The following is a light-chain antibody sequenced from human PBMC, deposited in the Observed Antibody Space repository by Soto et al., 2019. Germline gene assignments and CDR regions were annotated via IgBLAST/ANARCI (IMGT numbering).Light chain of an antibody. V-gene: IGKV3-15*01. CDR3: QQYNNWPRT. Sequence: IVMTQSPATLSVSPGERATLSCRASQTVNSNLAWYQRKPGQAPRLLIYGASTRATGIPARFSGSGSGTEFTLTISSLQSEDFAVYYCQQYNNWPRTFGQGTKVDIK. CDR1: QTVNSN. J-gene: IGKJ1*01. CDR2: GAS.